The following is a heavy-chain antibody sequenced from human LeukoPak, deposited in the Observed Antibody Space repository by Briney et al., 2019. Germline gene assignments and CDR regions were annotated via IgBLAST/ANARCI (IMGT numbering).Heavy chain of an antibody. CDR2: ISSNGGST. CDR3: VKDAAGGTLDY. Sequence: GGSLRLSCAASGFTFSSYGMHWVRQAPGKGLEYVSAISSNGGSTYYADSVKGRFTISRDNSKNTLYLQMSSLRAEDTAVYYCVKDAAGGTLDYWGQGTLVTVSS. D-gene: IGHD4-23*01. CDR1: GFTFSSYG. V-gene: IGHV3-64D*06. J-gene: IGHJ4*02.